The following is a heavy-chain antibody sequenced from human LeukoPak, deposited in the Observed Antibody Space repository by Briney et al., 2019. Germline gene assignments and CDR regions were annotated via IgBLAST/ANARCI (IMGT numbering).Heavy chain of an antibody. V-gene: IGHV3-23*01. CDR1: GFTFSSYA. Sequence: GGSLRLSCAASGFTFSSYAMSWVRQAPGKGLEWVSLVSAGGGSTYYADSVKGRFTISRDNSKNMLYLQMNSLRAEDTAIYYCAKDSIGNEGLYYSDYWGQGTLVTVSS. D-gene: IGHD2/OR15-2a*01. J-gene: IGHJ4*02. CDR2: VSAGGGST. CDR3: AKDSIGNEGLYYSDY.